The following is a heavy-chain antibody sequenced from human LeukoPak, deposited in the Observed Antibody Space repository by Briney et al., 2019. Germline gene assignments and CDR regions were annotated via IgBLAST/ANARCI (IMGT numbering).Heavy chain of an antibody. CDR1: GDSFTSYY. V-gene: IGHV1-46*01. Sequence: ASVKVSCKASGDSFTSYYMHRVRQAPGQGLEWMGIINPSGGSTSYAQKFQGRVTMTRDMSTSTVYMELSNLRSEDTAVYYCARGRHYYDSSDYYYEGDGFDIWGQGTMVTVSS. D-gene: IGHD3-22*01. CDR3: ARGRHYYDSSDYYYEGDGFDI. CDR2: INPSGGST. J-gene: IGHJ3*02.